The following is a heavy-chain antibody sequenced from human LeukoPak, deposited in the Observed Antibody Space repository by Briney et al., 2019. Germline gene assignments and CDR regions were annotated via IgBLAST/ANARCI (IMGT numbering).Heavy chain of an antibody. CDR1: GFSLSYCG. D-gene: IGHD6-19*01. Sequence: GGSLRLSCAASGFSLSYCGFHWVRQTPGKGLEWVAVIYYDGSKKYYTDSVKGRFTISRDNSKNTLYLQMNSLRAEDTAVYYCAKVKRWLAHYFDYWGQGTLVTVSS. CDR2: IYYDGSKK. V-gene: IGHV3-30*02. J-gene: IGHJ4*02. CDR3: AKVKRWLAHYFDY.